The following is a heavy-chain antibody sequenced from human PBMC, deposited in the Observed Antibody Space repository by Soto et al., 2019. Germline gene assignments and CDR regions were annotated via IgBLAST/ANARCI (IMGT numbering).Heavy chain of an antibody. CDR2: ISAYTGNT. V-gene: IGHV1-18*01. J-gene: IGHJ4*02. CDR1: GYTFTDYG. CDR3: ARGPESRSTAYFDY. Sequence: ASVKVSCKASGYTFTDYGITWVRQAPGQGLEWMGWISAYTGNTNYAQKVQGRVTMSTDTSTSTAYLELRSLRSDDTAVYYCARGPESRSTAYFDYWGQGTLVTVSS. D-gene: IGHD1-26*01.